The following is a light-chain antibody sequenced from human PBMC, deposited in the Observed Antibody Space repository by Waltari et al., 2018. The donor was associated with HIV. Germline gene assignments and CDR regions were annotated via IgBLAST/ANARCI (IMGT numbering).Light chain of an antibody. CDR1: PSHHETDA. CDR3: VSYDARLDERL. J-gene: IGLJ3*02. V-gene: IGLV1-47*01. CDR2: RNY. Sequence: QPLLTQPPSVSGTPGPTATIPCSGSPSHHETDAFSWYQQLPGTAPKLLIYRNYKRPSGVSDRFSCSKSGASASLVISGLRSEDGAHYYCVSYDARLDERLFGGGTKLTVL.